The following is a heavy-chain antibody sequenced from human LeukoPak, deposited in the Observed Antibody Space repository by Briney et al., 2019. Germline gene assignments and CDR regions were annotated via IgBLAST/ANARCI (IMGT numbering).Heavy chain of an antibody. CDR1: VYTVSSYG. Sequence: ASGKVSCKASVYTVSSYGISWVRQAPGQGLDWMGWISAYNGNTNYAQKLQGRVTMTTDTSTSTAYMELRSLRSDDTAVYYCARGRSIVPAALDYWGQGTLVTVSS. CDR3: ARGRSIVPAALDY. D-gene: IGHD2-2*01. J-gene: IGHJ4*02. V-gene: IGHV1-18*01. CDR2: ISAYNGNT.